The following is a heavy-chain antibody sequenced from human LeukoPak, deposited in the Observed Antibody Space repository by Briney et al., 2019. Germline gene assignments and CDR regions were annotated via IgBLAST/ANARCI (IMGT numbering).Heavy chain of an antibody. V-gene: IGHV3-30*04. CDR1: GFTFISYT. CDR3: ARERGIRALYFDN. D-gene: IGHD3-16*01. Sequence: PGRSLRLSCAASGFTFISYTMHWVRQAPGKGLEWVALTSSDGDKYFADSVQGRFTISRDNSRNTVYLQLGSLRPDDTAVYYCARERGIRALYFDNWDQGTLVTVSS. CDR2: TSSDGDK. J-gene: IGHJ4*02.